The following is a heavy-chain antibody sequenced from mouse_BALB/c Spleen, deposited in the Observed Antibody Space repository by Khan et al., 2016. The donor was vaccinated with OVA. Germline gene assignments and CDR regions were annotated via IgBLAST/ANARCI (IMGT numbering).Heavy chain of an antibody. D-gene: IGHD2-14*01. CDR1: GYTFTNYG. CDR3: ARVGYNGTMDY. Sequence: QIQLVQSGPELKKPGETVKISCKASGYTFTNYGMNWVKQAPGKGLKWMGWINTYTGEPTYADDFKGRFAFSLETSASTAYLQINNLKNEDTAIYFCARVGYNGTMDYWGQGTSVTVSS. V-gene: IGHV9-3-1*01. J-gene: IGHJ4*01. CDR2: INTYTGEP.